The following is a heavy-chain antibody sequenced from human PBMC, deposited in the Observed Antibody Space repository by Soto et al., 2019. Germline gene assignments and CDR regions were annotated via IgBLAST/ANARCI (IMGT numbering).Heavy chain of an antibody. D-gene: IGHD3-22*01. V-gene: IGHV1-18*04. CDR3: ARDRRLSYDSCCPDY. CDR1: GYTFTSYG. Sequence: ASVKVSCKASGYTFTSYGISWVRQAPGQGLEWMGWISAYNGNTNYAQKLQGRVTMTTDTSTSTAYMELRSLRSDDTAVYYCARDRRLSYDSCCPDYWGQGTLVTVSS. CDR2: ISAYNGNT. J-gene: IGHJ4*02.